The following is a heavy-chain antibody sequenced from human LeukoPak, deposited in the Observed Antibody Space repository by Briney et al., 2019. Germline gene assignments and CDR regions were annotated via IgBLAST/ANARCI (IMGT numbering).Heavy chain of an antibody. CDR3: ARDLAQTGHGVYFDY. CDR2: ITPNNGRT. D-gene: IGHD7-27*01. Sequence: GASVKVSCKASGYTFTGYYFHWVRQAPGQGLEWMGWITPNNGRTNYAQKFQGRVTMTADTSIDTAYMELTSLRSDDAAVYYCARDLAQTGHGVYFDYWSQGTLVTVSS. V-gene: IGHV1-2*02. J-gene: IGHJ4*02. CDR1: GYTFTGYY.